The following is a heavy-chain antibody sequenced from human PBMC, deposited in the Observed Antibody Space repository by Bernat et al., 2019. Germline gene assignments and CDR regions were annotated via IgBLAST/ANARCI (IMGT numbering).Heavy chain of an antibody. CDR1: GGTFSSYA. D-gene: IGHD3-10*01. J-gene: IGHJ6*02. Sequence: QVQLVQSGAEVKKPGSSVKVSCKASGGTFSSYAISWVRQAPGQGLEWMGGIIPIFGTANYAQKFQGRVTITADESTSTAYMELGSLRSEDTAVYYCARVRFRSYYYGSGSYYNGVLLSYGMDVWGQGTTVTVSS. CDR3: ARVRFRSYYYGSGSYYNGVLLSYGMDV. V-gene: IGHV1-69*01. CDR2: IIPIFGTA.